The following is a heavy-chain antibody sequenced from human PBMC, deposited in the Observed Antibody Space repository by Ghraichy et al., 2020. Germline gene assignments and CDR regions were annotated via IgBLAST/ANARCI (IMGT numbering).Heavy chain of an antibody. CDR2: ISYDGSNK. CDR3: AKDRYRVRGVINTGPYYYYGMDV. CDR1: GFTFSSYG. Sequence: GGSLRLSCAASGFTFSSYGMHWVRQAPGKGLEWVAVISYDGSNKYYADSVKGRFTISRDNSKNTLYLQMNSLRAEDTAVYYCAKDRYRVRGVINTGPYYYYGMDVWGQGTTVTVSS. D-gene: IGHD3-10*01. V-gene: IGHV3-30*18. J-gene: IGHJ6*02.